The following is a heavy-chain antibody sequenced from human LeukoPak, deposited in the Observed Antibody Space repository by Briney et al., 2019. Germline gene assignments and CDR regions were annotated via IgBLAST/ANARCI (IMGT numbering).Heavy chain of an antibody. D-gene: IGHD3-10*01. CDR1: GFTVSSSY. V-gene: IGHV3-66*01. Sequence: GGSLRLSCAASGFTVSSSYMSWVRQAPGKGLEWVSVIYSGGRTYYSDSVRGRFTISRDNSKNTLYLQMNSLRAEDTAVYYCARVEGSGSYYYSFNYWGQGTLVTVSS. CDR2: IYSGGRT. CDR3: ARVEGSGSYYYSFNY. J-gene: IGHJ4*02.